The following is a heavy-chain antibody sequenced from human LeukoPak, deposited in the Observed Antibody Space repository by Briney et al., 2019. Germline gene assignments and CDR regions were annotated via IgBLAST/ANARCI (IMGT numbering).Heavy chain of an antibody. CDR2: FYTSGST. D-gene: IGHD4-17*01. CDR1: GGSISSGSYY. V-gene: IGHV4-61*02. J-gene: IGHJ6*03. Sequence: PSETLSLTCTVSGGSISSGSYYWSWIRQPAGKGLEWIGRFYTSGSTNYNPSLKSRVTISVDTSKNQFSLRLTSVTAADTAVYYCARGMGSGDYGTGYYYYMDVWGKGTTVTISS. CDR3: ARGMGSGDYGTGYYYYMDV.